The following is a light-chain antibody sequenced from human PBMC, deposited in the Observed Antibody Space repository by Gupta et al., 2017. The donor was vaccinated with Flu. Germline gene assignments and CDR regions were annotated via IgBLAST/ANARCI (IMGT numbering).Light chain of an antibody. Sequence: SSLYASVGDRGTSTCRARQGIRNDLGWYKQKPAKAPKRLIYAASSWQSGVTSRFSGSGSGKELTLTTSSRQQEDFASYYYRQHKSYPLITFGGGTKVDIK. CDR3: RQHKSYPLIT. CDR2: AAS. CDR1: QGIRND. V-gene: IGKV1-17*01. J-gene: IGKJ4*01.